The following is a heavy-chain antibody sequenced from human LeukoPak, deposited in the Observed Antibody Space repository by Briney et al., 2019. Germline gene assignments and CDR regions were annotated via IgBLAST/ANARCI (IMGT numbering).Heavy chain of an antibody. D-gene: IGHD6-19*01. Sequence: GASVKVSCKASGYTFTGYYMHWVRQARGQGLEWMGWINPNSGGTNYAQNFQGRVTMTRDTSISTAYMELSRLRSDDTAVYYCARGDPVAGTGDFDQWGQGTLVTVSS. V-gene: IGHV1-2*02. CDR3: ARGDPVAGTGDFDQ. CDR2: INPNSGGT. CDR1: GYTFTGYY. J-gene: IGHJ4*02.